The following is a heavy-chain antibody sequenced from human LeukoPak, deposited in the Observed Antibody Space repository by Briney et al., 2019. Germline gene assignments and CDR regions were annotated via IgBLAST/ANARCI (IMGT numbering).Heavy chain of an antibody. V-gene: IGHV3-48*01. CDR3: ARVGRSVAGTFDY. CDR2: ISSSSSTI. CDR1: GFTFSSYS. Sequence: GGSLRLSCAASGFTFSSYSMNWVRQAPGKGLEWVSYISSSSSTIYYADSVKGRFTISRDNAKNSLYLQMNSLRAEDTAVYYCARVGRSVAGTFDYWGQGTLVTVSS. J-gene: IGHJ4*02. D-gene: IGHD6-19*01.